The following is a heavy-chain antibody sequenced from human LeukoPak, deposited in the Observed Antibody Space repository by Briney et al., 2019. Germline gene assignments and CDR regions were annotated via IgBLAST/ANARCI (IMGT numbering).Heavy chain of an antibody. CDR1: GFTFGDYA. CDR3: TREPIAAAGPYFDY. J-gene: IGHJ4*02. V-gene: IGHV3-49*03. D-gene: IGHD6-13*01. Sequence: PGGSLRLSCTASGFTFGDYAMSWFRQAPGKGLEWVGFIRSKAYGGTTEYAASVKGRFTISRDDSKSIAYLQVNSLKTEDTAVYYCTREPIAAAGPYFDYWGQGTLVTVSS. CDR2: IRSKAYGGTT.